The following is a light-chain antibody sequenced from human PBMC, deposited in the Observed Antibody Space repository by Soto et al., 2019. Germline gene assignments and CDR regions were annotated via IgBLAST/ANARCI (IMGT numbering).Light chain of an antibody. CDR3: SSYTSTSRYV. CDR2: EVT. CDR1: SSDVGKYNH. J-gene: IGLJ1*01. Sequence: QSALNQLASVSGDPPQSSTITCTGTSSDVGKYNHVSWYQQPPGTAPKLIIYEVTNRPSGVPARFSGSKSGNTASLTISGLQAEDEADYYCSSYTSTSRYVFGAGTKVTVL. V-gene: IGLV2-18*02.